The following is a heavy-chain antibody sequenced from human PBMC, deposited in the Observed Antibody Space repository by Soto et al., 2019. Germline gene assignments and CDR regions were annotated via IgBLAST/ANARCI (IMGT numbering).Heavy chain of an antibody. CDR3: AKDIGEHLGSEQWLAPRGMDV. J-gene: IGHJ6*02. V-gene: IGHV3-43*01. D-gene: IGHD6-19*01. CDR2: ISWDGGST. CDR1: GFTFDDYT. Sequence: GGSLRLSCAASGFTFDDYTMHWVRQAPGKGLEWVSLISWDGGSTYYADSVKGRFTISRDNSKNSLYLQMNSLRTEDTALYYCAKDIGEHLGSEQWLAPRGMDVWGQGTTVTVSS.